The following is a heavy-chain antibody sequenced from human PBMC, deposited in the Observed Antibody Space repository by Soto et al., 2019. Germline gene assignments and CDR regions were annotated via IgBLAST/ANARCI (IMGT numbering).Heavy chain of an antibody. CDR2: INPSGGST. Sequence: ASVKVTCKAGGYTFTSYYRHWVRQAPGQGLEWMGIINPSGGSTSYAQKFQGRVTMTRDTSTSTVYMELSSLRSEHTAVYYCARDGQRITMVRGVADRYDMDVWGQGTTVTVSS. CDR3: ARDGQRITMVRGVADRYDMDV. V-gene: IGHV1-46*01. CDR1: GYTFTSYY. J-gene: IGHJ6*02. D-gene: IGHD3-10*01.